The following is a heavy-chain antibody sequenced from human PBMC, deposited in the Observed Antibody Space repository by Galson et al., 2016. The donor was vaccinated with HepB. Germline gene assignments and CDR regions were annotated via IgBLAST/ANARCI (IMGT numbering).Heavy chain of an antibody. J-gene: IGHJ5*02. CDR2: ISTRSTFT. CDR3: ARIGGYDS. D-gene: IGHD5-12*01. CDR1: GFNFSDHF. Sequence: SLRLSCADSGFNFSDHFMTWIRQAPGKGLEWVSYISTRSTFTYHADSVKGRFSTSRDNSKNSLYLQMTSLRVGDTAVYYCARIGGYDSWGRGTLVTVSS. V-gene: IGHV3-11*06.